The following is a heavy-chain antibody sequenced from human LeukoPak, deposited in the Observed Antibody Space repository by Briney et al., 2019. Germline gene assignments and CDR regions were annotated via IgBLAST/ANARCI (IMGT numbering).Heavy chain of an antibody. Sequence: GGSLRLSCAASGFTFSSYAMHWVRQAPGKGLEWVAVISYDGSNKYYADSVKGRFTISRGNSKNTLYLQMNSLRAEDTAVYYCAKDREWSPWLVLGYWGQGTLVTVSS. CDR2: ISYDGSNK. CDR1: GFTFSSYA. CDR3: AKDREWSPWLVLGY. D-gene: IGHD6-19*01. V-gene: IGHV3-30-3*01. J-gene: IGHJ4*02.